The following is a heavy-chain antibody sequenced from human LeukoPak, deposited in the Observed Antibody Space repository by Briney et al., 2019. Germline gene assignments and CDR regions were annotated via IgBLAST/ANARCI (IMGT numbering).Heavy chain of an antibody. V-gene: IGHV3-23*01. Sequence: GGSLRLSCAASGCTFSSYAMSWVRQAPGKGLEWVSAISGSGGSTYYADSVKGRFTISRDNSKNTLYLQMNSLRAEDTAVYYCAKGATGSYRYWTLDYWGQGTLVTVSS. D-gene: IGHD3-16*02. CDR3: AKGATGSYRYWTLDY. CDR2: ISGSGGST. J-gene: IGHJ4*02. CDR1: GCTFSSYA.